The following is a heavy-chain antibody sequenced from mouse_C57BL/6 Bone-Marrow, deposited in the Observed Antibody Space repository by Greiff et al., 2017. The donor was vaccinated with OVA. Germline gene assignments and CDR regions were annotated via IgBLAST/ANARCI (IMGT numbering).Heavy chain of an antibody. CDR3: ARGPYYSNYNFDY. Sequence: QVQLQQSGPELVKPGASVKISCKASGYAFSSSWMNWVKQRPGKGLEWIGRIYPGDGDTNYNGKFKGKATLTADKSSSTAYMQLSSLTSEDSAVYFCARGPYYSNYNFDYWGQGTTLTVSS. D-gene: IGHD2-5*01. CDR2: IYPGDGDT. J-gene: IGHJ2*01. CDR1: GYAFSSSW. V-gene: IGHV1-82*01.